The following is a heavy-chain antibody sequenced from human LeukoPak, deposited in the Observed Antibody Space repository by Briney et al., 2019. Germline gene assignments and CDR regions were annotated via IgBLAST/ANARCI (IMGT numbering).Heavy chain of an antibody. CDR3: ARDGDLYGMDV. Sequence: SQTLSLTRTVSGGSISSGGYYWSWIRQHPGKGLEWIGYIYYSGSTYYNPSLKSRVTISVDTSKNQFSLKLSSVTAADTAVYYCARDGDLYGMDVWGQGTTVTVSS. J-gene: IGHJ6*02. V-gene: IGHV4-31*03. CDR1: GGSISSGGYY. CDR2: IYYSGST.